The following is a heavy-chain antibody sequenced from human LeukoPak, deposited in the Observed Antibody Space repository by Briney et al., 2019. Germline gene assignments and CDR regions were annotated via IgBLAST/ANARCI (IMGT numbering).Heavy chain of an antibody. CDR1: SGSISSGTYY. V-gene: IGHV4-61*02. CDR3: ARGDLYFYGDPSAY. D-gene: IGHD4-17*01. J-gene: IGHJ4*02. Sequence: SETLSLTCTVSSGSISSGTYYWSWIRQPAGKGLEWIGRIYSSGSTNYNPSLKSQVTISVDTSKNQFALKLSSVTAADTAVYYCARGDLYFYGDPSAYWGQGTLVTVSS. CDR2: IYSSGST.